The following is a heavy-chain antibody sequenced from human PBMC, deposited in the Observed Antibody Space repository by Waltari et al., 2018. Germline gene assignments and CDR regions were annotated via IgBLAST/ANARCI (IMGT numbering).Heavy chain of an antibody. CDR2: INPILGKA. D-gene: IGHD1-26*01. CDR1: GGTFSSYT. J-gene: IGHJ5*02. CDR3: ARDDTLVGAVGFDP. Sequence: QVQLVQSGAEVKKPGSSVKVSCKASGGTFSSYTISWVRQAPGQGLEWMGRINPILGKANYAQKFQGRVTITADKSTSTAYMELSSLRSEDTAVYYCARDDTLVGAVGFDPWGQGTLVTVSS. V-gene: IGHV1-69*08.